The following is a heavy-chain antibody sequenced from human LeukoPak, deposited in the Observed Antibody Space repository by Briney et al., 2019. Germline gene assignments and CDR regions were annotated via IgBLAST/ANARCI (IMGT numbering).Heavy chain of an antibody. CDR3: ARGDYASFDAFDI. V-gene: IGHV4-4*07. Sequence: SETLSLTCTVSGASISSFYWSWIRQPAGKGLEWIGRIYNSGSTNYNPSLKSRVTMSADTSKNQFSLKLTSVTAADTAVYYCARGDYASFDAFDIWGQGTMVTVSS. D-gene: IGHD4-17*01. CDR1: GASISSFY. CDR2: IYNSGST. J-gene: IGHJ3*02.